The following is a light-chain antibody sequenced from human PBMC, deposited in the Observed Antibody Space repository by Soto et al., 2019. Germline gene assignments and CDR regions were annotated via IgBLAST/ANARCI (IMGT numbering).Light chain of an antibody. CDR2: DAS. CDR1: QDISNY. Sequence: DIQITQSPSSLSASVGDRVTMTCQASQDISNYLNWYQQKPGKAPKLLIYDASNLETGVPSRFSGSGSGTDFTFTISSLQPEDIGIYYCQQYDNLSITFGQGTRLEIK. V-gene: IGKV1-33*01. CDR3: QQYDNLSIT. J-gene: IGKJ5*01.